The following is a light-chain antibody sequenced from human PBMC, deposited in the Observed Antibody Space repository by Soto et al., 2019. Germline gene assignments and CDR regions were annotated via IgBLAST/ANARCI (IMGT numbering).Light chain of an antibody. CDR2: GAS. J-gene: IGKJ2*01. Sequence: EVVLTQSPGTLSLSPGERATLSCRASQSVSSSYLAWYQQKHGQAPRLLIYGASNRATGIPDRFSGSGSGTDFTLTVSRLEPEDFAVYYCHQYGSSPGTFGQGTKLEIK. CDR1: QSVSSSY. CDR3: HQYGSSPGT. V-gene: IGKV3-20*01.